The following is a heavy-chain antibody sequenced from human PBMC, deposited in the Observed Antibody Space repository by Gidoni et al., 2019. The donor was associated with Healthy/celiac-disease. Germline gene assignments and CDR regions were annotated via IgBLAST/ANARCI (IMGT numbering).Heavy chain of an antibody. Sequence: QVQLQESGPGLVKPSETLSLTCTVSGGSISSYYWRWIRQPPGKGLEWIGYIYYSGSTNYNPSLKSRVTISVDTSKNQFSLKLSSVTAADTAVYYCARRDSSGYFGLYYFDYWGQGTLVTVSS. CDR1: GGSISSYY. J-gene: IGHJ4*02. V-gene: IGHV4-59*01. CDR3: ARRDSSGYFGLYYFDY. CDR2: IYYSGST. D-gene: IGHD3-22*01.